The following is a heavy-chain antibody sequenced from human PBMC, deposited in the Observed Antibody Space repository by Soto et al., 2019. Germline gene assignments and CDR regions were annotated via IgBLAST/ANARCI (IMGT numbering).Heavy chain of an antibody. CDR3: SKDGITIFGVVTFPTYCYGMDV. CDR2: ISYDGINK. Sequence: GGSLRLSCAASGFTFSSYCMHWVRQAPGKGLEWVAVISYDGINKYYAASVKGRFTISRDNSKNTLYLQMNSLRAEDTAVYYCSKDGITIFGVVTFPTYCYGMDVWGQRTTVAVSS. D-gene: IGHD3-3*01. V-gene: IGHV3-30*18. CDR1: GFTFSSYC. J-gene: IGHJ6*02.